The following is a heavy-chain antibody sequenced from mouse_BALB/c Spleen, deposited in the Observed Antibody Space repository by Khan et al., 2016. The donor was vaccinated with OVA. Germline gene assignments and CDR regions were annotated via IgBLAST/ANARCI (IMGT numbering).Heavy chain of an antibody. Sequence: QVQLKQSGPGLVSPSQSLPITCTVSGFSLSRYNIHWVRQPPRKGLEWLGMIWGGGGTDYNSTLKSRLSISKDNSKSQVFLKMNSLQTDDTAMYYCARAYYRDDGYYAMDYWGQGTSVTVSS. CDR3: ARAYYRDDGYYAMDY. CDR2: IWGGGGT. D-gene: IGHD2-14*01. J-gene: IGHJ4*01. CDR1: GFSLSRYN. V-gene: IGHV2-6-4*01.